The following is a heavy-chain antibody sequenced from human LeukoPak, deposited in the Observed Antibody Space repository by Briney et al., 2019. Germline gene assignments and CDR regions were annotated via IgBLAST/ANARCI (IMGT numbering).Heavy chain of an antibody. J-gene: IGHJ2*01. V-gene: IGHV1-2*02. D-gene: IGHD3-16*01. CDR3: ARPQGAHYWYFDL. CDR1: GYIFSDYY. Sequence: ASVKVSCKASGYIFSDYYIHWARQAPGQGLEWMGLINPKSGFTDYSQKFQGRVTMTRDTSIGTAYMELSRLRSDDTAVYYCARPQGAHYWYFDLWGRGSLVTVSS. CDR2: INPKSGFT.